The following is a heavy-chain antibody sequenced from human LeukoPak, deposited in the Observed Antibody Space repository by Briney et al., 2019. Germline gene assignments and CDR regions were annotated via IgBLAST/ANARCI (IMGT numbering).Heavy chain of an antibody. CDR1: GGTFSSYA. D-gene: IGHD3-22*01. V-gene: IGHV1-69*13. CDR3: AREIYYDSSGLFDY. CDR2: IIPIFGTA. J-gene: IGHJ4*02. Sequence: SVKVSCKASGGTFSSYAISWVRHAPGQGLEWMGGIIPIFGTANYAQKFQGRVTITADESTSTAYMELSSLRSEATAVYYCAREIYYDSSGLFDYWGQGTLVTVPS.